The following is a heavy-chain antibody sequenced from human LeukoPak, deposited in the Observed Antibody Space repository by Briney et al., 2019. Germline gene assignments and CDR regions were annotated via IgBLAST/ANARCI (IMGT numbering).Heavy chain of an antibody. Sequence: PGGSLRLSCAASGFTVSSNYMSWVRQAPGKGLEWVSVIYSGGSTHYADSVKGRFTISRDNSKNTLYLQMNSLRAEDTAVYYCTKEAGGYYGSAYYFDHWGQGTLVTVSS. J-gene: IGHJ4*02. CDR2: IYSGGST. D-gene: IGHD3-10*01. V-gene: IGHV3-53*01. CDR1: GFTVSSNY. CDR3: TKEAGGYYGSAYYFDH.